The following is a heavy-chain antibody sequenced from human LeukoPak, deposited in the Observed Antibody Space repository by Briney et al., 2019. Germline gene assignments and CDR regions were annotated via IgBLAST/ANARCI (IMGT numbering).Heavy chain of an antibody. J-gene: IGHJ4*02. D-gene: IGHD3-16*02. CDR3: AKAEELRLGELSSFDY. CDR2: ISGSGGST. Sequence: PGGSLRLSCAASGFTFSSYGMSWVRQAPGKGLEWVSAISGSGGSTYYADSVKGRFTISRDSSKNTLYLQMNSLRAEDTAVYYCAKAEELRLGELSSFDYWGQGTLVTVSS. V-gene: IGHV3-23*01. CDR1: GFTFSSYG.